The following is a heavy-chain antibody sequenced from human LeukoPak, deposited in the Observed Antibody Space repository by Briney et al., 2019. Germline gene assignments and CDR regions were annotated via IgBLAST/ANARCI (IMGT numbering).Heavy chain of an antibody. V-gene: IGHV3-30*04. J-gene: IGHJ4*02. CDR3: ARALVGGLVDY. CDR2: ISYDGSDK. CDR1: GFTFSSYA. D-gene: IGHD2-15*01. Sequence: GGSLRLSCAASGFTFSSYAMHWVRQAPGKGLGWVAVISYDGSDKYYTDSVKGRFTISRDNSKNTLYLQMNSLEAEDTAVYYCARALVGGLVDYWGQGTLVTVSS.